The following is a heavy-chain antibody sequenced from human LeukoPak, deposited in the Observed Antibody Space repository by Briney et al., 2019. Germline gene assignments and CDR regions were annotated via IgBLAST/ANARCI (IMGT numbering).Heavy chain of an antibody. Sequence: PGGSLRLSCAASGFTFSSYAMHWVRQAPGKGLEWVAVISYDGSNKCSADSVKGRFTISRDNSKNTLYLQMNSLRAEDTAVYYCARQWELLAFDYWGQGTLVTVSS. CDR3: ARQWELLAFDY. CDR2: ISYDGSNK. CDR1: GFTFSSYA. D-gene: IGHD1-26*01. J-gene: IGHJ4*02. V-gene: IGHV3-30-3*01.